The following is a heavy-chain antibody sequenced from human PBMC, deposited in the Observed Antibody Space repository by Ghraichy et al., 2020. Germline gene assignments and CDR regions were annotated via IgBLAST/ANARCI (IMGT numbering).Heavy chain of an antibody. V-gene: IGHV4-59*01. CDR2: IYYSGST. CDR1: GGSISSYY. D-gene: IGHD2-21*01. CDR3: ARGVLLGWFDP. Sequence: SETLSLTCTVSGGSISSYYWSWIRQPPGKGLEWIGYIYYSGSTNYNPSLKSRVTISVYTSKTQFSLKLSSVTAADTAVYYCARGVLLGWFDPWGQGTLVTVSS. J-gene: IGHJ5*02.